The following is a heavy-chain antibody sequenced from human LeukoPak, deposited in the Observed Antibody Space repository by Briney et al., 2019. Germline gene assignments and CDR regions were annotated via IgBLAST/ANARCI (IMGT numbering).Heavy chain of an antibody. V-gene: IGHV4-31*03. J-gene: IGHJ4*02. D-gene: IGHD5-12*01. CDR1: GGSISSGGYY. Sequence: SQTLSPTCTVSGGSISSGGYYWTWIRQHPGKGLEWIGHIYYSGNTYYNPSLESRVTISGDTSKNQFSLKLSSVTAANTAVYYCARGRRGYDSTYDYWGQGALVTVSS. CDR2: IYYSGNT. CDR3: ARGRRGYDSTYDY.